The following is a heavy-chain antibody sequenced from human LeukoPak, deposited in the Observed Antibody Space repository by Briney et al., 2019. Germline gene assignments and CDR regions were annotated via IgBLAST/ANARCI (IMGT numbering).Heavy chain of an antibody. D-gene: IGHD3-16*01. CDR1: GFTFRSYE. Sequence: GGSLRLSCAASGFTFRSYEMTWVRQGPGKGLEWVSYISGSGSTTSYADSVKGRFTISRDNAKNSLYLQMNSLRAEDTAVYYCARVWLTDPKGYWGQGTLVTVSS. J-gene: IGHJ4*02. CDR2: ISGSGSTT. V-gene: IGHV3-48*03. CDR3: ARVWLTDPKGY.